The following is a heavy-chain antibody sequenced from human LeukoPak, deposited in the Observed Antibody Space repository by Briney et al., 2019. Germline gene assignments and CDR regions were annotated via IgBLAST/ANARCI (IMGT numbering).Heavy chain of an antibody. CDR2: IKLDRSEK. J-gene: IGHJ4*02. CDR1: GFTFTNYW. V-gene: IGHV3-7*01. D-gene: IGHD3-10*01. CDR3: AKDHGLLWFGELTLYYFDY. Sequence: GGSLRLSCAASGFTFTNYWVSWVRQAPGKGLELVANIKLDRSEKYYVDSVKGRFTISRDNAKNSLNLQMNSLRAEDTAVYYCAKDHGLLWFGELTLYYFDYWGQGTLVTVSS.